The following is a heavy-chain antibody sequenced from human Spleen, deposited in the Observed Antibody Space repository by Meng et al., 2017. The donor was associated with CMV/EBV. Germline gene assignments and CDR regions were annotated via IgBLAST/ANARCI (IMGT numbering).Heavy chain of an antibody. V-gene: IGHV3-7*01. J-gene: IGHJ6*02. CDR2: IKPDGGET. CDR3: AKDRQAQLDGMDV. Sequence: GESLKISCAASEFTFSSYWMSWLRQAPGKGLEWLANIKPDGGETYYADSVKGRFTISRDNAKRSLYLQMNSVRDEDTAVYYCAKDRQAQLDGMDVWGQGTTVTVSS. D-gene: IGHD6-6*01. CDR1: EFTFSSYW.